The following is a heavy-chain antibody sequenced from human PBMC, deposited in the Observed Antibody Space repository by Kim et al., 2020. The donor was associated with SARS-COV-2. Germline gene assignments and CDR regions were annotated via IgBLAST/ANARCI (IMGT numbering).Heavy chain of an antibody. CDR1: GGSISSHS. D-gene: IGHD6-13*01. Sequence: SETLSLTCTVSGGSISSHSWSWIRQPPGKGLEWIGYIYFSGSTNYNPSLKSRVTISIDTSKNQFSLKLSSVTAADTAVYYRARRVGESHSSSWYWFDPWG. CDR2: IYFSGST. J-gene: IGHJ5*02. CDR3: ARRVGESHSSSWYWFDP. V-gene: IGHV4-59*08.